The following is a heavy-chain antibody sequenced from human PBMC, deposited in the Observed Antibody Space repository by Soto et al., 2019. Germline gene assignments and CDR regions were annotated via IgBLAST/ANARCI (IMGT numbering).Heavy chain of an antibody. V-gene: IGHV4-39*01. CDR2: IYYNGNS. D-gene: IGHD1-26*01. CDR3: ARQSATSLQSRFLDP. CDR1: GGSVSSSDFY. J-gene: IGHJ5*02. Sequence: SETLSLTCSVSGGSVSSSDFYWGWIRQPPGRGLEFIGSIYYNGNSYYNPSLKSRVTISVDASKNQFSLKVSSVTAADTAVYYCARQSATSLQSRFLDPWGQGTLVTVSS.